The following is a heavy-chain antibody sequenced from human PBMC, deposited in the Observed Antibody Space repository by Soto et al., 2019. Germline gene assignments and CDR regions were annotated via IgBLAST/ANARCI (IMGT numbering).Heavy chain of an antibody. CDR2: INPSGDIM. CDR3: VRGHTQWQTSALDS. CDR1: KYTFTNYY. Sequence: ASVKVSCKASKYTFTNYYMHLLRQAPGQGLEWMGIINPSGDIMRYAQRFQGKVTMTRDTSTDTVYMELGNLRSDDLAIYYCVRGHTQWQTSALDSWGQGTLVTVSS. D-gene: IGHD2-2*01. V-gene: IGHV1-46*01. J-gene: IGHJ4*02.